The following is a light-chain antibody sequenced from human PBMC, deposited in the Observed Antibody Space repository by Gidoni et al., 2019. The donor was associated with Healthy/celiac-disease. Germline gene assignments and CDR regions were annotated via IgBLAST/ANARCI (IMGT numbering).Light chain of an antibody. CDR1: GSNIGNNY. CDR2: DNN. V-gene: IGLV1-51*01. CDR3: GTWDGSLSAEV. J-gene: IGLJ2*01. Sequence: QSVLTQPPSVSAAPGQKVTISCSGSGSNIGNNYVSWYQQLPGTAPKLLIYDNNKRPSGIPDRFSGSKSGTSATLGITGLQTGDEADYYCGTWDGSLSAEVFGGGTKLTVL.